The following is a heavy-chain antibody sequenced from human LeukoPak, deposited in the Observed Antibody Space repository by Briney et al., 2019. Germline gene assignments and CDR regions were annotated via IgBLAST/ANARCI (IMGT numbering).Heavy chain of an antibody. D-gene: IGHD1-26*01. J-gene: IGHJ6*03. Sequence: SETLSLTCTVSGGSISSGSYYWSWIRQPAGKGLEWIGRIYTSGSTNYNPSLKSQVSISIDTSKNQFSLKLTSVTAADTAVYYCARDPYSGNYGNYYYYYMDVWGKGTTVTISS. V-gene: IGHV4-61*02. CDR2: IYTSGST. CDR1: GGSISSGSYY. CDR3: ARDPYSGNYGNYYYYYMDV.